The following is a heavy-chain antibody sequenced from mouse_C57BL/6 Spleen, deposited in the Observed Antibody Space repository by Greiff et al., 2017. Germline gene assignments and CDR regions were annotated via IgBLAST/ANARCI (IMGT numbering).Heavy chain of an antibody. V-gene: IGHV1-53*01. CDR3: ARSRALDGYDAFAY. Sequence: VKLQQPGTELVKPGASVKLSCKASGYTFTSYWMHWVKQRPGQGLEWIGNINPSNGGTNYNEKFKSKATLTVDKSSSTAYMQLSSLTSEDSAVYYCARSRALDGYDAFAYWGQGTLVTVSA. CDR1: GYTFTSYW. J-gene: IGHJ3*01. CDR2: INPSNGGT. D-gene: IGHD2-2*01.